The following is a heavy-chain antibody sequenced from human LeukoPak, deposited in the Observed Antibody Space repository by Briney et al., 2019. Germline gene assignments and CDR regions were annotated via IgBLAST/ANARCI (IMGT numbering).Heavy chain of an antibody. D-gene: IGHD3-3*01. V-gene: IGHV3-74*03. CDR1: GFTFSSYW. Sequence: PGGSLRLSCAASGFTFSSYWTHWVRQVPGKGLVWVSRINSDGTITTYADSVKGRFTISRDNSKNTLYLQMNSLRAEDTTVYYCARDRSNYDFWSGYSDYWGQGTLVTVSS. CDR2: INSDGTIT. J-gene: IGHJ4*02. CDR3: ARDRSNYDFWSGYSDY.